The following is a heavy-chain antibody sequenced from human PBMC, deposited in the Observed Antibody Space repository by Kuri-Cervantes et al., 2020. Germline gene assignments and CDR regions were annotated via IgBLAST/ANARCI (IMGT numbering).Heavy chain of an antibody. J-gene: IGHJ4*02. Sequence: ASVKVSCKASGYTFTSYDINWVRQATGQGLEWMGWMNPNSGNTGYAQKFQGRVTMTRNTSISTAYMELSSLRSEDTAVYYCATVLLYSYGPLGYWGQGTLVTVSS. CDR3: ATVLLYSYGPLGY. V-gene: IGHV1-8*01. CDR2: MNPNSGNT. CDR1: GYTFTSYD. D-gene: IGHD5-18*01.